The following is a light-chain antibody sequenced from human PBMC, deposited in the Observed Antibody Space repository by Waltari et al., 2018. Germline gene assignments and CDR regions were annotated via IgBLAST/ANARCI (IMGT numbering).Light chain of an antibody. V-gene: IGLV1-44*01. CDR2: RND. CDR1: SSNIGDTV. Sequence: QSVLTQSPSASGTPGQRVTISCSGSSSNIGDTVVHWYQQLPGKAPKLLIYRNDRRPSGVPDRFSASKSGTSASLAISGLQAEDEADYYCATWDDRMNGHWVFGGGTKVTVL. J-gene: IGLJ3*02. CDR3: ATWDDRMNGHWV.